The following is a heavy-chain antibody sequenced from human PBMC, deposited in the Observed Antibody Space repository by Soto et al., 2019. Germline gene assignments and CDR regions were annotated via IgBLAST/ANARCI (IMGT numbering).Heavy chain of an antibody. J-gene: IGHJ4*02. CDR3: ARDQSSSGLGFYFDY. D-gene: IGHD6-19*01. CDR2: ISSSSTI. V-gene: IGHV3-48*02. Sequence: GRSLRLSCAASGFTLSSYSMNWVRQAPGKGLEWVSYISSSSTIYYADSVKGRFTISRDNAKNSLYLQMNSLRDEDTAVYYCARDQSSSGLGFYFDYWCRGTLVTVSS. CDR1: GFTLSSYS.